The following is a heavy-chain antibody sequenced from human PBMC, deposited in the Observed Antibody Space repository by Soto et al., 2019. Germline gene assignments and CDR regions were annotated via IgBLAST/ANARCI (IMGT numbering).Heavy chain of an antibody. J-gene: IGHJ4*02. CDR2: INAGSGNT. V-gene: IGHV1-3*01. CDR3: ARDHPYSSGWGAGGY. CDR1: GYTSTNYG. Sequence: ASVKVSCKASGYTSTNYGMHWVRQAPGQRLEWMGWINAGSGNTKYSQKFQGRITITRDTSASTAYMELSSLRSEDTAVYYCARDHPYSSGWGAGGYWGQGTLVTVSS. D-gene: IGHD6-19*01.